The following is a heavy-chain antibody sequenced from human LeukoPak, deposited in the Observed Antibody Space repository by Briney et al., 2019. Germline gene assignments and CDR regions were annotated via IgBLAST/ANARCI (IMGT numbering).Heavy chain of an antibody. J-gene: IGHJ6*03. D-gene: IGHD3-10*01. V-gene: IGHV4-4*07. CDR3: ARTPHYYGSGSYSSHYYYYYMDV. CDR2: IYTSGST. CDR1: GGSISSYY. Sequence: SETLSLTCTVSGGSISSYYWSWIRQPAGKGLEWIGRIYTSGSTNYNPSLKSRVTMSVDTSKNQFSLKLSSVTAADTAVYYCARTPHYYGSGSYSSHYYYYYMDVWGKGTTVTISS.